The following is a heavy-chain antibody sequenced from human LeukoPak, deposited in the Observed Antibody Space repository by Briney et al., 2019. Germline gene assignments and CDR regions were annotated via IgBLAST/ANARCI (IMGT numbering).Heavy chain of an antibody. D-gene: IGHD1-7*01. CDR2: ISGSGGST. V-gene: IGHV3-23*01. Sequence: GGSLRLSCAASGFTFSSYAMSWVRQAPGKGLEWVSAISGSGGSTYYADSVKGRFTISRDNSKNTLYLQMNSLRAEDTAVYYCAKPYELELPSYYYYYYMDVWGKGTTVTVSS. J-gene: IGHJ6*03. CDR3: AKPYELELPSYYYYYYMDV. CDR1: GFTFSSYA.